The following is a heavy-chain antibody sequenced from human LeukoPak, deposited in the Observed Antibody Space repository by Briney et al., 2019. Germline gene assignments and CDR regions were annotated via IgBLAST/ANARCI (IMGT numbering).Heavy chain of an antibody. CDR2: MNPNSGNT. Sequence: GASVKVSCKASGYTFTSYDINWVRQATGQGLEWMGWMNPNSGNTGYAQKFQGRVTITRSTSTSTVYMELSSLRFEDTAVYYCARDRRGWTTENFDYWGQGTLVTVSS. CDR1: GYTFTSYD. V-gene: IGHV1-8*03. J-gene: IGHJ4*02. D-gene: IGHD3/OR15-3a*01. CDR3: ARDRRGWTTENFDY.